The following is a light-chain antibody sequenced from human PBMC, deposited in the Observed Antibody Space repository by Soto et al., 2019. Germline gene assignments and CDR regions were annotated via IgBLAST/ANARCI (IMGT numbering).Light chain of an antibody. J-gene: IGKJ1*01. Sequence: IVLTQSPATVSLSPGERATLSCTASQSVGSYLAWYQQKPGQAPRLLIYDASNRATGIPARFSGSGSGTDFTLTISSLEPEDFAVYYCQHRSNWPRTFGQGTKVDIK. CDR1: QSVGSY. CDR3: QHRSNWPRT. V-gene: IGKV3-11*01. CDR2: DAS.